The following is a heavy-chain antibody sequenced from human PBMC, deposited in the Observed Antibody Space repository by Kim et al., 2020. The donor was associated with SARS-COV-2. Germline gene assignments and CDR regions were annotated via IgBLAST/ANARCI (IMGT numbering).Heavy chain of an antibody. D-gene: IGHD6-19*01. V-gene: IGHV3-30*02. CDR3: AKDLRSSGPTRAFDI. J-gene: IGHJ3*02. Sequence: DSVKGRFTISRDNSKNTLYLQMNSLRAEDTAVYYCAKDLRSSGPTRAFDIWGQGTMVTVSS.